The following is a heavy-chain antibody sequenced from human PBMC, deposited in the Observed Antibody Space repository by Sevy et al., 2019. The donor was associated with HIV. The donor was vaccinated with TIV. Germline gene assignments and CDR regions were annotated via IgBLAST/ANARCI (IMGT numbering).Heavy chain of an antibody. D-gene: IGHD3-22*01. Sequence: GGSLRLSCSASGFTFSSYAMHWVRQAPGKGLEYVSAISSNGGSTYYADSVKGRFTISRDNSKNTLYLQMSSLRAEDTAVYYCVVSRITMIVVVIVFDYWGQRTLVTVSS. CDR1: GFTFSSYA. CDR2: ISSNGGST. CDR3: VVSRITMIVVVIVFDY. V-gene: IGHV3-64D*06. J-gene: IGHJ4*02.